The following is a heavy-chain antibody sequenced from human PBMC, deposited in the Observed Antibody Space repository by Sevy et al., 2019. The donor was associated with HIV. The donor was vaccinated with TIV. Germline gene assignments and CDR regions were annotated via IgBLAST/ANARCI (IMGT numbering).Heavy chain of an antibody. CDR1: EFTFSSYS. J-gene: IGHJ3*02. V-gene: IGHV3-21*01. Sequence: GGSLRLSCAASEFTFSSYSRNWVRQAPGKGLEWVSSISSSSYIYYADSVKGRFTISRDNAKNSLYLQMNSLRAEDTAVYYCAREGFKKGAFDIWGQGTMVTVSS. CDR2: ISSSSYI. CDR3: AREGFKKGAFDI.